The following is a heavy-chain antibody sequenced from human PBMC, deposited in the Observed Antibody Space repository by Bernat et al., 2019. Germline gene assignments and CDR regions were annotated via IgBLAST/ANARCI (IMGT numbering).Heavy chain of an antibody. J-gene: IGHJ3*02. D-gene: IGHD3-22*01. CDR2: IKSKTDGGTT. CDR3: TTPPRYYDSSGYPEDAFDI. CDR1: GFTFSNAW. V-gene: IGHV3-15*07. Sequence: EVQLVESGGGLVKPGGSLRLSCAASGFTFSNAWMNWVRQAPGKGLEWVGRIKSKTDGGTTDYAAPVKGRFTISSDDSKNPLYLQMNSLKTEDTAVYYCTTPPRYYDSSGYPEDAFDIWGQGTMVTVSS.